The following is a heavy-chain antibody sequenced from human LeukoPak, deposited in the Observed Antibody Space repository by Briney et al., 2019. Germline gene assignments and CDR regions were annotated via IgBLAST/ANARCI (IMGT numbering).Heavy chain of an antibody. CDR2: IIPIFGTA. V-gene: IGHV1-69*13. Sequence: SVKVSCKASGGTFSSYAISWVRQAPGQGLEWMGGIIPIFGTANYAQKFQGRVTITADESTSTAYMELSSLRSEDTAVYYCARDGGGSNYYGSPDYWGQGTLVTVSS. CDR1: GGTFSSYA. CDR3: ARDGGGSNYYGSPDY. J-gene: IGHJ4*02. D-gene: IGHD3-10*01.